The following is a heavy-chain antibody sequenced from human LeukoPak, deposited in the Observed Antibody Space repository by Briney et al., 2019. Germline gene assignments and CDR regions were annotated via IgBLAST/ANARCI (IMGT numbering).Heavy chain of an antibody. CDR2: ISVYNGNT. Sequence: GASVKVSCKASGGTFSSYAISWVRQAPGQGLEWMGWISVYNGNTNYAQKLQGRVTMTTDTSTSTAYMELRSLRSDDTAVYYCARGSSTSCHYWGQGTLVTVSS. D-gene: IGHD2-2*01. V-gene: IGHV1-18*01. J-gene: IGHJ4*02. CDR3: ARGSSTSCHY. CDR1: GGTFSSYA.